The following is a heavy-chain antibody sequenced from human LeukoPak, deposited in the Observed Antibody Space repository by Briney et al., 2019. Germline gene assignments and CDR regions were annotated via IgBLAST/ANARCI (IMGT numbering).Heavy chain of an antibody. Sequence: SETLSLTCTISVGSTCSYSGSWIGHPPGKGLKWMGYIYYSGSTNYNPSLKSRVTISVDTSKNQFSLKLSSVTAADTAVYYCARGLSEAAGNGWFDPWGQGTLVTVSS. V-gene: IGHV4-59*01. CDR1: VGSTCSYS. CDR3: ARGLSEAAGNGWFDP. D-gene: IGHD6-13*01. J-gene: IGHJ5*02. CDR2: IYYSGST.